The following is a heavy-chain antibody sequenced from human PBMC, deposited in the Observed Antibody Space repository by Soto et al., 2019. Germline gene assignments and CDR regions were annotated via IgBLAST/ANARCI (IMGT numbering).Heavy chain of an antibody. CDR2: ISGGGSGA. CDR1: GFTFSDHA. V-gene: IGHV3-23*01. Sequence: EVQLLESGGGLVQPGGSLRLSCTASGFTFSDHAMTWVRQAPGKGLEWLSGISGGGSGAYYADSVKGRFTVSRANSNNTLFLQMDILRVEDTAVYYCAIDLWWYTHWGQGTLVTVS. CDR3: AIDLWWYTH. D-gene: IGHD2-15*01. J-gene: IGHJ4*02.